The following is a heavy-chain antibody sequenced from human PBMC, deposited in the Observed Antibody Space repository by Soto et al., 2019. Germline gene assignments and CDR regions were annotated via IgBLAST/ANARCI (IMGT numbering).Heavy chain of an antibody. CDR1: GFTFSSYA. J-gene: IGHJ4*02. CDR2: ISGSGGST. D-gene: IGHD1-7*01. CDR3: EKGSNWNYVESSFDY. V-gene: IGHV3-23*01. Sequence: PGGSLRLSCAASGFTFSSYAMSWVRQAPGKGLEWVSAISGSGGSTYYADSVKGRFTISRDNSKNTLYLQMNSLRAEDTAVYYCEKGSNWNYVESSFDYWGQGTLVTVSS.